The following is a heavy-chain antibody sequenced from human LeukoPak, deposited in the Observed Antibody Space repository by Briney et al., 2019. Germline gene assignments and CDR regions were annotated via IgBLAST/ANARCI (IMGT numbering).Heavy chain of an antibody. CDR3: AKDMYDYDASGHQADY. CDR2: ISGGGKTT. D-gene: IGHD3-22*01. CDR1: GFTFRSYG. J-gene: IGHJ4*02. Sequence: GGSLRLSCVVSGFTFRSYGMGWVRQAPAKGLEWVSVISGGGKTTQYGESVKGRFTISRDNSNNTLYLEMKSLRHEDTAVYYCAKDMYDYDASGHQADYWGQGTLVTVSS. V-gene: IGHV3-23*01.